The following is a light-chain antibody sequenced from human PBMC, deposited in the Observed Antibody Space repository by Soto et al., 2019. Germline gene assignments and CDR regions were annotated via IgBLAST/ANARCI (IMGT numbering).Light chain of an antibody. CDR3: QQYQNLWT. Sequence: EIVMPQSPATLSVSPGERATLSCRASQSVSSNLVWYQQKPGQAPRLLIYGASTRATGIPARFSGSGSGTEFTLTINSLQSEDFAVYYCQQYQNLWTFGQGTKVDIK. V-gene: IGKV3-15*01. J-gene: IGKJ1*01. CDR1: QSVSSN. CDR2: GAS.